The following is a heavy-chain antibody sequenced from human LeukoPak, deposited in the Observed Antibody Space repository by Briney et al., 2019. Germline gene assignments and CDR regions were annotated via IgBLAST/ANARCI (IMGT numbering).Heavy chain of an antibody. CDR2: INPHSGDT. CDR3: ASHRGTTYYMDV. Sequence: ASVKVSCKASGYTFTGYYIHWVRQAPGQGLEWMGWINPHSGDTNYAQKFQGRVTMTRDTSISTAYMELSRLRSDDTAVYYCASHRGTTYYMDVWGKGTTVTISS. J-gene: IGHJ6*03. D-gene: IGHD1-1*01. CDR1: GYTFTGYY. V-gene: IGHV1-2*02.